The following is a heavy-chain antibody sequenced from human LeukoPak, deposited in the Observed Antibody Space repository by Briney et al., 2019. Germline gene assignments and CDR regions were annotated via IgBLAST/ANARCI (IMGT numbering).Heavy chain of an antibody. CDR2: IYYSGST. J-gene: IGHJ4*02. CDR3: ARRRATITNYFDY. Sequence: SETLSLTCAVSGGSISSSSYYWGWIRQPPGKGLEWIGSIYYSGSTYYNPSLKSRVTISVDTSKNQFSLKLSSVTAADTAVYYCARRRATITNYFDYWGQGTLVTVSS. CDR1: GGSISSSSYY. V-gene: IGHV4-39*01. D-gene: IGHD5-24*01.